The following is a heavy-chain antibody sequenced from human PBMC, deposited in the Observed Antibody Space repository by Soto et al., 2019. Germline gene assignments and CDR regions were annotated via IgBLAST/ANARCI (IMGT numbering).Heavy chain of an antibody. V-gene: IGHV4-31*03. CDR1: GGSISSGGYY. Sequence: QVQLQESGPGLVKPSQTLSLTCTVSGGSISSGGYYLSWIGQHPGKGLEWIGYIYYSGSTYYNPSLKSRVTISVDTSKHQFSLKLSSVTAADTAVYYCAREGNEGYYYGMDVWGQGTTVTVSS. CDR3: AREGNEGYYYGMDV. J-gene: IGHJ6*02. CDR2: IYYSGST. D-gene: IGHD1-1*01.